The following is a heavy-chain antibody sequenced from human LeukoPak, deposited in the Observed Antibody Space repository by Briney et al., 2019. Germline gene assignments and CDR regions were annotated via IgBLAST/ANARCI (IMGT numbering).Heavy chain of an antibody. Sequence: SETLSLTCTVSGGSISSYYWSWIRQPAGKGLEWIGRIYTSGSTNYNPSLKSRVTVSVDSSKNQFSLKLSSVTAADTAVYYCARGTVATAIDCWGQGTLVTVSS. CDR1: GGSISSYY. CDR2: IYTSGST. CDR3: ARGTVATAIDC. V-gene: IGHV4-4*07. D-gene: IGHD6-25*01. J-gene: IGHJ4*02.